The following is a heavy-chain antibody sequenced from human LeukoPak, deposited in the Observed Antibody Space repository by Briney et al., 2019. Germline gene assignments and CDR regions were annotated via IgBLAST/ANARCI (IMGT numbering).Heavy chain of an antibody. J-gene: IGHJ6*03. CDR3: ARARSRATVTTNYYYYVDV. V-gene: IGHV1-18*01. CDR2: ICTFNGET. CDR1: HYSFTNYA. D-gene: IGHD4-11*01. Sequence: ASVKVSCKAAHYSFTNYAISWVRQAPGHGLEWLGWICTFNGETSYSQSLQGRVTMTTDTSTSTVYMELRSLRSDDTAVYYCARARSRATVTTNYYYYVDVWGKGTTVTVSS.